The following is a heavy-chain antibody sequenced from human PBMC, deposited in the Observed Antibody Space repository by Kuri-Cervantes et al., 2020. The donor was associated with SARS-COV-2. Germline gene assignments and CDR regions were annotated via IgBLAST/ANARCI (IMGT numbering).Heavy chain of an antibody. CDR3: AREIITIFGVNFDY. CDR2: ISGSGGST. D-gene: IGHD3-3*01. V-gene: IGHV3-23*01. CDR1: GFTFSSYA. J-gene: IGHJ4*02. Sequence: LSLTCAASGFTFSSYAMSWVRQAPGKGLEWVSAISGSGGSTYYADSVKGRFTISRDNAKNSLYLQMNSLRAEDTAVYYCAREIITIFGVNFDYWGQGTLVTVSS.